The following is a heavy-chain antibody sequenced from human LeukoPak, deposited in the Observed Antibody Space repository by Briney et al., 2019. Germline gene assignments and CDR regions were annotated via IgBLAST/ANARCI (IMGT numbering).Heavy chain of an antibody. CDR2: IRFTGSYI. J-gene: IGHJ4*02. Sequence: GGSLRLSCAASGFTFSSYSMNWVRQAPGRGLEWVSSIRFTGSYIYYADSVKGRFTISRDNSKNTLYLQMNSLRAEDTAVYYCARDRVWFGEFYYFDYWGQGTLVTVSS. D-gene: IGHD3-10*01. CDR3: ARDRVWFGEFYYFDY. V-gene: IGHV3-21*01. CDR1: GFTFSSYS.